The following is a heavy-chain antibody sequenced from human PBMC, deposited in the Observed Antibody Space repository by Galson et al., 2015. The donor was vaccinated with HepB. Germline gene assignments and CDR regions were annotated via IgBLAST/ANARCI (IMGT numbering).Heavy chain of an antibody. V-gene: IGHV1-58*01. CDR1: GGTFSRYA. J-gene: IGHJ3*02. CDR2: IVVGNGNT. D-gene: IGHD1-1*01. Sequence: SVKVSCKASGGTFSRYAVSWMRQAPGQGFEWIGWIVVGNGNTNYAQKFQERVTITRDMSTSTAYMELSSLRSEDTAVYYCATYNAGATAYDAFDIWGQGTMVTVSS. CDR3: ATYNAGATAYDAFDI.